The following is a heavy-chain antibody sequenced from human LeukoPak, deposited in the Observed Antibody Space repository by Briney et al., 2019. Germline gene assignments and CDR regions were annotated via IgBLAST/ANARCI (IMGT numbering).Heavy chain of an antibody. CDR3: ARSVSWGLLVRDDAFDI. V-gene: IGHV4-59*08. Sequence: SETLSLTCTVSGGSISSYYWSWIRQPPGKGLEWIGYMHYSGSTNYNPSLKSRVTTSVDTSKKQFSLKLRSVTAADTAVYYCARSVSWGLLVRDDAFDIWGQGTMVTVSS. CDR2: MHYSGST. J-gene: IGHJ3*02. CDR1: GGSISSYY. D-gene: IGHD2-21*01.